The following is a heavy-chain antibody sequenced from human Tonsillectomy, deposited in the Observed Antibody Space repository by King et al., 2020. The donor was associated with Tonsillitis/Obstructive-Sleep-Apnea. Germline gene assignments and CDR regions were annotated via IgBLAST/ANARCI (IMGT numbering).Heavy chain of an antibody. J-gene: IGHJ6*03. CDR1: GGSFSGYY. Sequence: VQLQQWGAGLLKPSETLSLTCAVYGGSFSGYYWSWIRQPPGKGLEWIGEINHSGSTNYNPSLKSRVTLSKDTSKNQFSLKLSSVTAADTAVDYFAGGDIVVVQSSLAGYYYYYMDVWGKGTTVTVSS. V-gene: IGHV4-34*01. D-gene: IGHD2-15*01. CDR2: INHSGST. CDR3: AGGDIVVVQSSLAGYYYYYMDV.